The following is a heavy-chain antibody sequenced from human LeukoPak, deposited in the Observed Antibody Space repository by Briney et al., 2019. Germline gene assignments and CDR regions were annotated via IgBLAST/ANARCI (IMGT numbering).Heavy chain of an antibody. CDR2: ISGSGGST. D-gene: IGHD3-16*02. V-gene: IGHV3-23*01. CDR3: AKEMITFGGVIADTAFDY. CDR1: GFTFSSYS. J-gene: IGHJ4*02. Sequence: GGSLRLSCAASGFTFSSYSMNWVRQAPGKGLEWVSAISGSGGSTYYADSVKGRFTISRDNSKNTLYLQMNSLRAEDTAVYYCAKEMITFGGVIADTAFDYWGQGTLVTVSS.